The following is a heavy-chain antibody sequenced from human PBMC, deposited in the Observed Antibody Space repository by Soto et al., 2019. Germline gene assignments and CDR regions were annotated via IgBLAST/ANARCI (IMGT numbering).Heavy chain of an antibody. Sequence: PGGSLRLSCSASGFIMTDYVIHWVRQAPGKGLEWVSSISSTTNYIYYGDSMKGRFTISRDNAKNSLYLEMNSLRAEDTAVYYCAREYADLTSKFVYSVQATQVTSPQ. J-gene: IGHJ4*02. CDR2: ISSTTNYI. V-gene: IGHV3-21*06. CDR3: AREYADLTSKFVY. CDR1: GFIMTDYV.